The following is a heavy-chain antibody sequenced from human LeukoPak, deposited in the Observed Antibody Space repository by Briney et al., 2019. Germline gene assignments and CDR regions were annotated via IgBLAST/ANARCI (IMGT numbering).Heavy chain of an antibody. D-gene: IGHD2-15*01. J-gene: IGHJ6*02. CDR1: GFTFSSYW. V-gene: IGHV3-21*01. CDR2: ISSSSSYI. Sequence: GGSLRLSCAASGFTFSSYWMNWVRQAPGKGLEWVSSISSSSSYIYYADSVKGRFTISRDNAKNSLYLQMNSLRAEDTAVYYCARDREVGCSGGSCYYGMDVWGQGTTVTVSS. CDR3: ARDREVGCSGGSCYYGMDV.